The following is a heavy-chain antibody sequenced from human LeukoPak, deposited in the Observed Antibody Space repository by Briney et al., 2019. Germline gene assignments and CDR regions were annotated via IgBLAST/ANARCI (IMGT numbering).Heavy chain of an antibody. CDR2: IIPIFGTA. J-gene: IGHJ5*02. CDR3: ARASYRRSWFDP. Sequence: SVKVSCKASGGTFSSYAISWVRQAPGQGLEWMGGIIPIFGTANYAQKFQGRVTITADESTSTAYMGLSSLRSEDTAVYYCARASYRRSWFDPWGQGTLVTVSS. D-gene: IGHD1-26*01. CDR1: GGTFSSYA. V-gene: IGHV1-69*13.